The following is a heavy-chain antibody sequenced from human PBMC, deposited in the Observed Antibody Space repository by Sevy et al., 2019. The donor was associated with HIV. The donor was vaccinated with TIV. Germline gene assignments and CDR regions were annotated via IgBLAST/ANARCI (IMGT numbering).Heavy chain of an antibody. J-gene: IGHJ5*02. D-gene: IGHD3-10*01. Sequence: GGSLRLSCEASGFSFSDYNMDWVRRAPERGLEWLGRGGNKANIYATQYAASVKGRFSISRDDLKNSLSLQMNSLNTEDTAVYYCAEELWYGELGGWFDPWGQGTLVTVSS. CDR1: GFSFSDYN. V-gene: IGHV3-72*01. CDR3: AEELWYGELGGWFDP. CDR2: GGNKANIYAT.